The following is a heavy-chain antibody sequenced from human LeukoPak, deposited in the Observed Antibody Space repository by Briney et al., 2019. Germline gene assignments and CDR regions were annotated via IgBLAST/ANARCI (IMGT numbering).Heavy chain of an antibody. V-gene: IGHV4-39*07. CDR1: GDSSSNSLYY. CDR2: IDYSGST. Sequence: SETLSLTCTVSGDSSSNSLYYWGWVRQPPGKGLEWIGTIDYSGSTYYNPSLKSRATISIDMSKNQFSLTLSPVTAADTAIYYCAREYTLYISGWFIDYWGQGAVVTVSS. J-gene: IGHJ4*02. D-gene: IGHD6-19*01. CDR3: AREYTLYISGWFIDY.